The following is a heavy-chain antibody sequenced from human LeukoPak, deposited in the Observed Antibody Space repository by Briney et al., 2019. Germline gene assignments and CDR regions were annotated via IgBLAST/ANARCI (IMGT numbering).Heavy chain of an antibody. CDR1: GFTFSSYA. V-gene: IGHV3-23*01. Sequence: QSGGSLRLSCAASGFTFSSYAMSWVRQAPGKGLEWVSAISGSGGSTYYADSVKGRFTISRDNSKNTLYLQMNSLRAEDTAVYYCAKDPHYYDSSGYDYWGQGTLVTVSS. CDR2: ISGSGGST. J-gene: IGHJ4*02. CDR3: AKDPHYYDSSGYDY. D-gene: IGHD3-22*01.